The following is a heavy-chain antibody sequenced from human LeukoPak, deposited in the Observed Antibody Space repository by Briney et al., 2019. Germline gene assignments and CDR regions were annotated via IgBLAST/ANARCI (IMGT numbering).Heavy chain of an antibody. CDR2: INHNGST. D-gene: IGHD2-2*01. Sequence: AETLSLTCAVYGGSFRGYYWSWIRQPPGKGLEWIGEINHNGSTNYNPSLKSRVTISLDTSMKKFSLKLNSVTAADTAVYYCASTERCSTTCPLDYWGQGTLVTVSS. J-gene: IGHJ4*02. V-gene: IGHV4-34*01. CDR1: GGSFRGYY. CDR3: ASTERCSTTCPLDY.